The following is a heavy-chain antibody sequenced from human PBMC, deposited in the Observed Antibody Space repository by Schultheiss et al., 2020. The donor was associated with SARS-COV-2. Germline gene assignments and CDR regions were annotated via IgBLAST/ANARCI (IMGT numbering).Heavy chain of an antibody. CDR1: GFTFSSYG. CDR2: IWYDGSNK. CDR3: AREVGTGYYYYYGMDV. D-gene: IGHD1-26*01. J-gene: IGHJ6*02. Sequence: GGSLRLSCAASGFTFSSYGMHWVRQAPGKGLEWVAVIWYDGSNKYYADSVKGRFTISRDNSKNTLYLQMNSLRAEDTAVYYCAREVGTGYYYYYGMDVWGQGTTVTVSS. V-gene: IGHV3-33*01.